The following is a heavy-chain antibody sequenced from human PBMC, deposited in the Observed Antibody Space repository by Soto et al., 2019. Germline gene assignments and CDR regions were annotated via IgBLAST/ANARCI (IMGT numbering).Heavy chain of an antibody. CDR2: ISSSSGTYT. Sequence: XECLRLSGAACGFSFSDYCMGGIRQAPGKGLEWVSYISSSSGTYTNYADSVKGRFTISRDNAKKALYLQMNRLRAEDTAVYYCARDRVGASIWFGNYYYYGMDVWGQGTTVTVSS. CDR1: GFSFSDYC. J-gene: IGHJ6*02. D-gene: IGHD3-10*01. CDR3: ARDRVGASIWFGNYYYYGMDV. V-gene: IGHV3-11*06.